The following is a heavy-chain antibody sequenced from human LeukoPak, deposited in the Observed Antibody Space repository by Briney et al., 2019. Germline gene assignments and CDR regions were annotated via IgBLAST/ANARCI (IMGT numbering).Heavy chain of an antibody. Sequence: TSSETLSLTCTVSGGSISSSSYYWGWIRQPPGKGLEWIGSIYYSGSTNYNPSLKSRVTISVDTSKNQFSLKLSSVTAADTAVYYCARVEQWLGQFDYWGQGTLVTVSS. CDR1: GGSISSSSYY. V-gene: IGHV4-39*07. CDR2: IYYSGST. CDR3: ARVEQWLGQFDY. J-gene: IGHJ4*02. D-gene: IGHD6-19*01.